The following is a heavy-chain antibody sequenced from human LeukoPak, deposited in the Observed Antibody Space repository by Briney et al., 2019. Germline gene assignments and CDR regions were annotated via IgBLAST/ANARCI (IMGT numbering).Heavy chain of an antibody. Sequence: GGSLRLSCAVSGFTFGSYSMNWVRQAPGKGLEWVSYISSSSSTIYYADSVKGRFTISRDKAKNSLYLQMNSLRAEDTAVYYCARAGYCSNIRCYGSDYWGQGTLVTVSS. CDR2: ISSSSSTI. CDR3: ARAGYCSNIRCYGSDY. CDR1: GFTFGSYS. V-gene: IGHV3-48*01. J-gene: IGHJ4*02. D-gene: IGHD2-2*01.